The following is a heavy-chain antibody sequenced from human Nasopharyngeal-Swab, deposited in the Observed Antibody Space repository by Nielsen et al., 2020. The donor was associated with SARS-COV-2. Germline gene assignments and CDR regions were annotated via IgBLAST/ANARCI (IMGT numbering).Heavy chain of an antibody. Sequence: GESLKISCAASGFTFSSYGMHWVRQAPGKGLEWVSAITGSGGTTYSADSVKGRFTISRDNSKNTLYLQMNSLRAEDTAVYYCARYCSGGTCKYYYYGMDVWGQGTTVTVSS. D-gene: IGHD2-15*01. CDR2: ITGSGGTT. CDR1: GFTFSSYG. V-gene: IGHV3-23*01. CDR3: ARYCSGGTCKYYYYGMDV. J-gene: IGHJ6*02.